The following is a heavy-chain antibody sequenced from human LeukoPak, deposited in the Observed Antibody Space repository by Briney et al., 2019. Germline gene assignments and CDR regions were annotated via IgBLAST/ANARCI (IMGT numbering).Heavy chain of an antibody. CDR1: GGTFSSYP. D-gene: IGHD3-10*01. V-gene: IGHV1-69*02. Sequence: SVNVSCKASGGTFSSYPFSWVRQAPGQGLDWMGRIIPILGIANYAQKLQGRVTITADKSTSTAYMELSSLRSEDTAVYYCARSVGYGSGSYRGAWGQGTLVTVSS. J-gene: IGHJ4*02. CDR3: ARSVGYGSGSYRGA. CDR2: IIPILGIA.